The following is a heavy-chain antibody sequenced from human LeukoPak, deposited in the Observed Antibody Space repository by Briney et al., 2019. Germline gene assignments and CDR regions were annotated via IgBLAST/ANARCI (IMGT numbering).Heavy chain of an antibody. Sequence: GGSLRLSCAASGFTFSSYAMSWVRQVPGKGLEWVSTVSGSGGSTYYADSVKGRFTISRDNSKNTLHLQMNSLRAEDTAVYYCAKGASSGWYSPFDYWGPGTLVTVSS. V-gene: IGHV3-23*01. J-gene: IGHJ4*02. CDR3: AKGASSGWYSPFDY. D-gene: IGHD6-19*01. CDR2: VSGSGGST. CDR1: GFTFSSYA.